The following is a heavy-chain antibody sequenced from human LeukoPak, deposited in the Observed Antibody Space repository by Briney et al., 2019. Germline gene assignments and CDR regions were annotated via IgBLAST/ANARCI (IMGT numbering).Heavy chain of an antibody. D-gene: IGHD3-10*01. CDR2: ISSSGSTI. J-gene: IGHJ4*02. CDR3: ARVSGMVRGVKRAYYFDY. V-gene: IGHV3-48*03. Sequence: PGGSLRLSCAASGFTFSSYEMNWVRQAPGKGLEWVSYISSSGSTIYYADSVKGRFTISRDNAKNSLYLQMNSLRAEDTAVYYCARVSGMVRGVKRAYYFDYWGQGTLVTVSS. CDR1: GFTFSSYE.